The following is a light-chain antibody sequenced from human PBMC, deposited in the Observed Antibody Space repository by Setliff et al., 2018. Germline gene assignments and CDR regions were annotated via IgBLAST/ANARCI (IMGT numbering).Light chain of an antibody. CDR2: WAS. J-gene: IGKJ1*01. Sequence: DIVMTQSPDSLAVSLGERATINCKSSQSILYYSDNRNYLAWYRQKAGQPPKLLIDWASTRESGVPDRFSGSGSGTDFTLTISSLQAEDVAVYYCQQYYKTRTFGQGTKVDIK. CDR1: QSILYYSDNRNY. CDR3: QQYYKTRT. V-gene: IGKV4-1*01.